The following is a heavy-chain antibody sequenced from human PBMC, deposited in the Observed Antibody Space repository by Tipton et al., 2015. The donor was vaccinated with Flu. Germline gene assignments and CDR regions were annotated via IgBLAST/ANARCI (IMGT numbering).Heavy chain of an antibody. D-gene: IGHD2-15*01. CDR1: GFTFSDYY. J-gene: IGHJ4*02. CDR2: ITSSGTTF. CDR3: ARGGSPLSHFDC. V-gene: IGHV3-11*01. Sequence: SLRLSCAASGFTFSDYYMSWIRQAPGKGLEWVSYITSSGTTFYYADSVKGRFTISRDNAKSSLYLQMNSLRAEDTAVYYCARGGSPLSHFDCWGQGTLVTVSS.